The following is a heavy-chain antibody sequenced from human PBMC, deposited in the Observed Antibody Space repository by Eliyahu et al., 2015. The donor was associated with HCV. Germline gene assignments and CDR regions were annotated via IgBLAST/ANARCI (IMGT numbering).Heavy chain of an antibody. D-gene: IGHD3-3*01. CDR1: GVSLSTXGVG. V-gene: IGHV2-5*02. Sequence: QITLKESGPTLVKPTQTLTLTCTFXGVSLSTXGVGXGWIRQPPGKALEWLALIYWDDDKRYSPSLKSRLTITKDTSKNQVVLTMTNMDPVDTATYYCAQRPRGFLEWLSEGGNGFDVWGQGTMVTVSS. CDR2: IYWDDDK. J-gene: IGHJ3*01. CDR3: AQRPRGFLEWLSEGGNGFDV.